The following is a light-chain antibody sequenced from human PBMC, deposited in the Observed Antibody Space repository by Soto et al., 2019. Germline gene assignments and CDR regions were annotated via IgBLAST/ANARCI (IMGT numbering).Light chain of an antibody. V-gene: IGLV1-40*01. CDR3: QSYDSSLSAWV. J-gene: IGLJ3*02. CDR1: SSNTGAGYD. Sequence: QPVLTQSPSVSGAPGQRVTISCTGSSSNTGAGYDVHWYQQFPGTAPKLLIYNNRNRPSGVPDRFSGSKSGTSASLAITGRQAEDEADYYCQSYDSSLSAWVFGGGTKLTVL. CDR2: NNR.